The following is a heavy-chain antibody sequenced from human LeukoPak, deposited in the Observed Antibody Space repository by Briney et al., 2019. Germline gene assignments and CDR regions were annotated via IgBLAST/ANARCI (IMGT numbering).Heavy chain of an antibody. CDR2: ISYDGSNK. D-gene: IGHD3-22*01. CDR1: GFTFSSYG. J-gene: IGHJ3*02. CDR3: AKGKDYYDSSGYYYTYAFDI. V-gene: IGHV3-30*18. Sequence: PGRSLRLSCAASGFTFSSYGMHWVRQAPGKGLEWVAVISYDGSNKYYADSVKGRFTISRDNSKNTLYLQMNSLRAEDTAVYYCAKGKDYYDSSGYYYTYAFDIWGQGTVVTVSS.